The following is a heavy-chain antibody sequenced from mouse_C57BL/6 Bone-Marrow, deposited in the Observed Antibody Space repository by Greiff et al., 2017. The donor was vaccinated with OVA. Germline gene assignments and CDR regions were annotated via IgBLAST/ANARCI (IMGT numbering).Heavy chain of an antibody. V-gene: IGHV14-4*01. CDR1: GFNIKDDY. D-gene: IGHD2-14*01. Sequence: VQLQQSGAELVRPGASVTLSCTASGFNIKDDYMHWVKQRPEQGLEWIGWIDPETGGTDYASKFQGKAPITADPSSNTAYLQLRSLTSEDTAVYYCTTGTTGDWGQGTTLTVSS. CDR2: IDPETGGT. CDR3: TTGTTGD. J-gene: IGHJ2*01.